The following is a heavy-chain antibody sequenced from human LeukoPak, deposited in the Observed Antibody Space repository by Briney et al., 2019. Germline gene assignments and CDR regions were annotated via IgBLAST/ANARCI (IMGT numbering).Heavy chain of an antibody. CDR2: ISAYNGNT. J-gene: IGHJ4*02. V-gene: IGHV1-18*01. Sequence: ASVKVSCKASGYTFTSYGISWVRQAPGQGLEWMGWISAYNGNTNYAQKLQGRVTMTTDTSTSTAYMELRSLRSDDTAVYYCARDLWKRKYYDFWSGYGWDYWGQGTLVTVSS. D-gene: IGHD3-3*01. CDR3: ARDLWKRKYYDFWSGYGWDY. CDR1: GYTFTSYG.